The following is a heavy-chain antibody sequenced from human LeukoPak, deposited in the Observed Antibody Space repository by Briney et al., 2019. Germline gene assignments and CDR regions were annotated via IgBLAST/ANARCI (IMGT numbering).Heavy chain of an antibody. CDR2: ISAYNGNT. CDR3: ARDEAMWFGELLPYFDY. CDR1: GYTFTSYG. V-gene: IGHV1-18*01. J-gene: IGHJ4*02. Sequence: ASVKVSCKASGYTFTSYGISWVRQAPGQGLEWMAWISAYNGNTNYAQKLQGRVTMTTDTSTSTAYMELRSLRSDDTAVYYCARDEAMWFGELLPYFDYWGQGTLVTVSS. D-gene: IGHD3-10*01.